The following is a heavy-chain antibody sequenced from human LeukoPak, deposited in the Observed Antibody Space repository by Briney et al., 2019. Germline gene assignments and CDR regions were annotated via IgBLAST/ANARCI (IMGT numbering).Heavy chain of an antibody. D-gene: IGHD3-3*01. CDR3: ARTYYDFWSGYKNSYDY. CDR2: ISAYNGNT. V-gene: IGHV1-18*01. J-gene: IGHJ4*02. Sequence: RASVKVSCKASGYTFTSYGICWVRQAPGQGLEWMGWISAYNGNTNYAQKLQGRVTMTTDTSTSTAYMELRSLRSDDTAVYYCARTYYDFWSGYKNSYDYWGQGTLVTVSS. CDR1: GYTFTSYG.